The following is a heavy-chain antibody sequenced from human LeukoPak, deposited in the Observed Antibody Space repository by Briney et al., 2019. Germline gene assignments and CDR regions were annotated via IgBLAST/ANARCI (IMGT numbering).Heavy chain of an antibody. CDR3: VKTPYSSTWYVGDS. V-gene: IGHV3-64D*06. Sequence: PGGSLRLSCSASGFTFSSYAMHWVRQAAGEGLEYVSAINSDGDSTYYADSVKGRFTISRDNSKNTLYLQMGSLRPEDSAVYYCVKTPYSSTWYVGDSWGQGTLVTVSS. D-gene: IGHD2/OR15-2a*01. CDR1: GFTFSSYA. J-gene: IGHJ4*02. CDR2: INSDGDST.